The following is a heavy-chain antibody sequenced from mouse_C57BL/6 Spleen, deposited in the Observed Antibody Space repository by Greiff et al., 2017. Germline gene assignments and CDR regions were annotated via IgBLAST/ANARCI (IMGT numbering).Heavy chain of an antibody. V-gene: IGHV6-3*01. D-gene: IGHD2-4*01. Sequence: EVKLVESGGGLVQPGGSMKLSCVASGFTFSNYWMNWVRQSPEKGLEWVAQIRLKSDNYATHYAESVKGRFTIARDDSKSSVYLQMNNLRAEDTGIYYGTVYDDGWYFDVWGTGTTVTVSS. CDR2: IRLKSDNYAT. CDR1: GFTFSNYW. CDR3: TVYDDGWYFDV. J-gene: IGHJ1*03.